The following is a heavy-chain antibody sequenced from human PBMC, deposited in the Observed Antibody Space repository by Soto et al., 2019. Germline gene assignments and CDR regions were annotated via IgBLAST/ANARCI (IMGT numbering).Heavy chain of an antibody. CDR2: IDPSDSYT. V-gene: IGHV5-10-1*01. Sequence: GESLKISCKATGYSFTNYWIGWVRQMPGKGLEWMRRIDPSDSYTNYSPSFQGHVTISADKSISTAYLQWSSLKASDTAMYYCAGSKSGYDFGWGQGTLVTVSS. CDR1: GYSFTNYW. CDR3: AGSKSGYDFG. D-gene: IGHD5-12*01. J-gene: IGHJ4*02.